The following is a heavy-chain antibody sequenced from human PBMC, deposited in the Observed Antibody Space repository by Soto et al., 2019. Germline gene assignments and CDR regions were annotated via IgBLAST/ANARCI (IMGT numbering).Heavy chain of an antibody. J-gene: IGHJ4*02. CDR1: GFTFSSYG. CDR2: IWYDGSNK. Sequence: GGSLRLSCAASGFTFSSYGMHWVRQAPGKGLEWVAVIWYDGSNKYYADSVKGRFTISRDNSKNTLYLQMNSLRAEDTAVYYCARDSSRVSSGLDYWGQVTLVTVSS. D-gene: IGHD6-19*01. V-gene: IGHV3-33*01. CDR3: ARDSSRVSSGLDY.